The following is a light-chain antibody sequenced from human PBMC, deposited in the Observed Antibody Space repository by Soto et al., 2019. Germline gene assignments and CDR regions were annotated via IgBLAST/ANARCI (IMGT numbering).Light chain of an antibody. CDR1: SSDVGGNKY. J-gene: IGLJ1*01. Sequence: QSVLTQPASVSGAPGQSITISWTGTSSDVGGNKYVSWYQQYPGKVPKLLINKVTNRPSGVSYRFSGSKSGNTASLTISALLAEDEADYFCASSTSDSLYVFGTGTKVTVL. V-gene: IGLV2-14*01. CDR2: KVT. CDR3: ASSTSDSLYV.